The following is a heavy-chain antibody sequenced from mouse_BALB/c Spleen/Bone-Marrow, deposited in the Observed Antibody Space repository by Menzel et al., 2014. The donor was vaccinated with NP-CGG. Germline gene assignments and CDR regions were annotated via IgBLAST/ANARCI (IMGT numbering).Heavy chain of an antibody. CDR2: ISYSGST. Sequence: EVQLKESGPGLVKPSQSLSLTCIVTGYSITRDYAWNWIRQFPGNKLEWMGYISYSGSTTYNPSLESRISITRDTSKNQFFLQLNSVTTEDTATYYCARSSSYDYDVGFAYWGQGTLVTVSA. CDR1: GYSITRDYA. J-gene: IGHJ3*01. V-gene: IGHV3-2*02. D-gene: IGHD2-4*01. CDR3: ARSSSYDYDVGFAY.